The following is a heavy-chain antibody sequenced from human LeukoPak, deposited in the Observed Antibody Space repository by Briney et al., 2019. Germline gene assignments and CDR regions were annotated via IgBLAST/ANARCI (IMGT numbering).Heavy chain of an antibody. CDR1: GGTFSSYA. Sequence: SVKVSCKASGGTFSSYAISWVRQAPGQGLEWMGGIIPIFGTANYAQKFQGRVTITTDESTSTAYMELSSLRSGDTAVYYCASDYYGSGSPPYFDYWGQGTLVTVSS. CDR3: ASDYYGSGSPPYFDY. J-gene: IGHJ4*02. D-gene: IGHD3-10*01. V-gene: IGHV1-69*05. CDR2: IIPIFGTA.